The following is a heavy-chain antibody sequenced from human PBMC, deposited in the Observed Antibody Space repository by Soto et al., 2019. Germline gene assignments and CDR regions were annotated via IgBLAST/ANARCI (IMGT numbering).Heavy chain of an antibody. Sequence: QVQLVQSGAEVKKPGASVKVSCKASGYTFTSYDINWVRQATGQGLEYMGWMNPNSGNTGYGQKCQXXVTMTRNTSISTAYMELSSLRSDDTAVYDCARERGRYGMDVWGQGTTVTVSS. D-gene: IGHD3-10*01. J-gene: IGHJ6*02. V-gene: IGHV1-8*01. CDR2: MNPNSGNT. CDR3: ARERGRYGMDV. CDR1: GYTFTSYD.